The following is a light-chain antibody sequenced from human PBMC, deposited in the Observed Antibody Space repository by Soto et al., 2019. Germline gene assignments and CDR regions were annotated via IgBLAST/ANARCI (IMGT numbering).Light chain of an antibody. CDR2: DAS. J-gene: IGKJ2*01. CDR1: QSISSW. V-gene: IGKV1-5*01. CDR3: QHYNSYWYA. Sequence: EIQMTQSPSTLSSSVGDRVTITCRASQSISSWLAWYQQKPGKAPKLLIYDASSWDSGVPSRFSGSGSGTEFTLSISTLQPDDFATYECQHYNSYWYAFGQGTKLEIK.